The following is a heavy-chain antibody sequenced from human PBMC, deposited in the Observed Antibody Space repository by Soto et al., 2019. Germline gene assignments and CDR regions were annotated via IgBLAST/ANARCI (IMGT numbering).Heavy chain of an antibody. V-gene: IGHV3-64D*06. CDR3: VTGDCSSTSCYLYYYYGMDV. CDR2: ISSNGGST. Sequence: PGGSLRLSCSASGLTFSSYAMHWVRQATGKGLEYVSAISSNGGSTYYADSVKGRFTISRDNSKNTLYLQMSSLRAEDTAVYYCVTGDCSSTSCYLYYYYGMDVWGHGTTVTVSS. D-gene: IGHD2-2*01. CDR1: GLTFSSYA. J-gene: IGHJ6*02.